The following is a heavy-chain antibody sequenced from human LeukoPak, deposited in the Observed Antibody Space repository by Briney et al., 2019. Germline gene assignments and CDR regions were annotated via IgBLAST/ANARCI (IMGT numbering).Heavy chain of an antibody. Sequence: PSQTLSLTCTVSGGSISSGSYYWSWIRQPAGKGLEWIGRIYTSGSTNYNPSLKSRVTISVDTSKNQFSLKLSSVTAADTAVYYCARGARGDTYYYGSGSYFWFDPWGQGTLVTVSS. J-gene: IGHJ5*02. CDR1: GGSISSGSYY. V-gene: IGHV4-61*02. CDR2: IYTSGST. D-gene: IGHD3-10*01. CDR3: ARGARGDTYYYGSGSYFWFDP.